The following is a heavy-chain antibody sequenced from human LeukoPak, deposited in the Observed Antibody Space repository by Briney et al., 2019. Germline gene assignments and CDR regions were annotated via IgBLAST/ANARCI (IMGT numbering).Heavy chain of an antibody. V-gene: IGHV4-61*01. CDR3: ARGGYSSGRTAVGWFDP. Sequence: PSETLSLTCTVSGGSLTSPTYYQWSWIRQPPGKGLEWIGYIYYSGSTNYNPSLKSRVTISVDTSKNQFSLKLSSVTAADTAVYYCARGGYSSGRTAVGWFDPWGQGTLVTVSS. CDR2: IYYSGST. J-gene: IGHJ5*02. D-gene: IGHD6-19*01. CDR1: GGSLTSPTYY.